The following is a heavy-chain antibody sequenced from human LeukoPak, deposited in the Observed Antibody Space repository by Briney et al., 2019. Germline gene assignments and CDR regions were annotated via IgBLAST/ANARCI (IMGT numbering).Heavy chain of an antibody. J-gene: IGHJ4*02. V-gene: IGHV4-38-2*01. Sequence: PSETLSLTCAVSDYSISSGYYWGWIRQSPGKGLEWIGSIYHSGSTYYNPSLKSRVTISVDTSKNEFSLKLSSVTAADTAVYFCARVQGHSYDSNGYYRYFDYWGRGTLVTVSS. CDR1: DYSISSGYY. CDR3: ARVQGHSYDSNGYYRYFDY. CDR2: IYHSGST. D-gene: IGHD3-22*01.